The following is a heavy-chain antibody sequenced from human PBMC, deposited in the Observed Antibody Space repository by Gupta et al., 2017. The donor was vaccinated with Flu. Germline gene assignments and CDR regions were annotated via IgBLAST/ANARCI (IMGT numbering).Heavy chain of an antibody. CDR1: GYSFTSYW. D-gene: IGHD3-22*01. CDR3: ARTYYYDSSGYRIHYFDY. J-gene: IGHJ4*02. V-gene: IGHV5-51*03. Sequence: EVQLVQSGAEVKKPGESLKISCKGSGYSFTSYWIGWVRQMAGKGLEWMGIIYPGDSDTRYSPSFQGQVTISADKSISTAYLQWSSLKASDTAMYYCARTYYYDSSGYRIHYFDYWGQGTLVTVSS. CDR2: IYPGDSDT.